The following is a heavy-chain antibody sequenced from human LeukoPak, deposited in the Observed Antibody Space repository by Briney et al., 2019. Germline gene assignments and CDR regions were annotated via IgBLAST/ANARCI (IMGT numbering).Heavy chain of an antibody. J-gene: IGHJ4*02. CDR2: FNPNSGGT. CDR3: ARRGYSSGYASFDY. V-gene: IGHV1-2*02. Sequence: ASVKVSCKASGYTFTGYYLHWVRQAPGQGLEWMGWFNPNSGGTNYAQKFQARVTMTRDTSISTAYMELSRLRSDDTAVYYCARRGYSSGYASFDYWGQGTLVSVSS. CDR1: GYTFTGYY. D-gene: IGHD6-19*01.